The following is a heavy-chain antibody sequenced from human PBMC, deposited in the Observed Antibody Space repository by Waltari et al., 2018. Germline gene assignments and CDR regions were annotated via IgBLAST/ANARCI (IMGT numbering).Heavy chain of an antibody. CDR3: ARQSLHRDFWIGYYSGMLDY. D-gene: IGHD3-3*01. Sequence: QVQLQQSGPGLVKPSQTLSLTCAISGDSVSSNSTAWNWIRPSPSRGLEWLGRTYYKSKWYNDYAVSVQSRITINPDTAKNQFSLQLNSVTPEDTAVYYCARQSLHRDFWIGYYSGMLDYWGRGTLVTVSS. J-gene: IGHJ4*02. CDR2: TYYKSKWYN. CDR1: GDSVSSNSTA. V-gene: IGHV6-1*01.